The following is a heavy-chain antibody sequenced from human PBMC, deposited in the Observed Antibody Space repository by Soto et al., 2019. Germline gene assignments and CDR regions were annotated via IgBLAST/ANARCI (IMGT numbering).Heavy chain of an antibody. Sequence: SETLSLTCAVYGGSFGGYYWSWIRQPPGKGLEWIGEINHSGSTNYNPSLKSRVTISVDTSKNQFSLKLSSVTAADTAVYYCARGDTVHYGKDVWGQGTTVTVSS. CDR2: INHSGST. J-gene: IGHJ6*02. D-gene: IGHD4-4*01. CDR1: GGSFGGYY. CDR3: ARGDTVHYGKDV. V-gene: IGHV4-34*01.